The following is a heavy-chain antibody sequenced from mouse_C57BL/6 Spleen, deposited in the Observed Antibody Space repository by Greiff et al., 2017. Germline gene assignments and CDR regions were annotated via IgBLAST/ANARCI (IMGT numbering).Heavy chain of an antibody. CDR1: GFTFSDYG. J-gene: IGHJ1*03. Sequence: EVLLVESGGGLVKPGGSLKLSCAASGFTFSDYGMHWVRQAPEKGLEWVAYISRGSNTIYYADTVKGLFTISRYNAKNTLFLQMTSLRSEDTAMYDGARAVDGYDKEWYVDVRGTVTTVTVAS. D-gene: IGHD2-2*01. CDR3: ARAVDGYDKEWYVDV. CDR2: ISRGSNTI. V-gene: IGHV5-17*01.